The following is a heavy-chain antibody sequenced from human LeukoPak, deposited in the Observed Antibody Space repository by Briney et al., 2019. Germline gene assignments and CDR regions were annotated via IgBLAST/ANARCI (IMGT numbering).Heavy chain of an antibody. Sequence: GASVKVSCKASGYTFTGYYMHWVRQAPGQGLEWMGWINPNSGGTNYAQKFQGRVTMTRDTSISTAYMELSRLRSDDTAVYYCARGFDSSGYYIDAFDIWGQGTMVTVSS. V-gene: IGHV1-2*02. CDR1: GYTFTGYY. D-gene: IGHD3-22*01. CDR3: ARGFDSSGYYIDAFDI. CDR2: INPNSGGT. J-gene: IGHJ3*02.